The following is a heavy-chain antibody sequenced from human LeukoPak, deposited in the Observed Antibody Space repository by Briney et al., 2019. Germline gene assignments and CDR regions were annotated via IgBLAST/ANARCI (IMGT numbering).Heavy chain of an antibody. J-gene: IGHJ4*02. CDR2: ISFSGANT. CDR3: ARGRFCPNGLCVFDY. V-gene: IGHV3-23*01. Sequence: GALRLSCAGSGFTFRDSAMTWVRQAPGKGLEWVSLISFSGANTYYADSVKGRFTISRDNSKDTLYLQMNSLRAEDTAVYYCARGRFCPNGLCVFDYWGQGTLVTVSS. CDR1: GFTFRDSA. D-gene: IGHD2-8*01.